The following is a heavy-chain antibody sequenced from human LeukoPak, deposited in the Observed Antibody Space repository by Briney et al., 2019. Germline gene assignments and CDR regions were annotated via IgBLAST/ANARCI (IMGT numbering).Heavy chain of an antibody. D-gene: IGHD3-10*01. V-gene: IGHV4-39*07. CDR2: IYNIRTT. CDR3: ARRMIMVRDAFDR. Sequence: SETLSLTCNVSGGSVTSNNFHWGWIRQPPGKGLEWIGIIYNIRTTSYSPSLKSRVTISVDTSKNQFSLKMTSMTAADTAMYFCARRMIMVRDAFDRWGPGTMVTVSS. CDR1: GGSVTSNNFH. J-gene: IGHJ3*02.